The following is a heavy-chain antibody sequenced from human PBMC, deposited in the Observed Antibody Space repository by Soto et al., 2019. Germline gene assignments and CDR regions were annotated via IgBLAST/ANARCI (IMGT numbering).Heavy chain of an antibody. V-gene: IGHV5-51*01. CDR2: IYPGDSDT. CDR1: GYNSSNFW. J-gene: IGHJ4*02. D-gene: IGHD4-17*01. Sequence: PGKSLSISFWGSGYNSSNFWVGWVRQTPGKGLEWLGIIYPGDSDTRYNPSFLGQVIVSADKSVSTAYLQLSSLKASDAGVYYCARTTVDKYDATGLQPGDYWGQGTLVTVSS. CDR3: ARTTVDKYDATGLQPGDY.